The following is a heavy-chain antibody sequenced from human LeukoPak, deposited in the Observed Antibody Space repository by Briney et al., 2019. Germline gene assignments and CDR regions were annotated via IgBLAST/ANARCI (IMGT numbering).Heavy chain of an antibody. CDR3: ASGRGVWGSYRYTPDDAFDI. J-gene: IGHJ3*02. CDR2: IIPILGIA. D-gene: IGHD3-16*02. V-gene: IGHV1-69*02. CDR1: GGTFSSYT. Sequence: ASVKVSCKASGGTFSSYTISWVRQAPGQGLEWMGRIIPILGIANYAQKFQGRVTITADKSTSTAYMELSSLRSEDTAVYYCASGRGVWGSYRYTPDDAFDIWGQGTMVTVSS.